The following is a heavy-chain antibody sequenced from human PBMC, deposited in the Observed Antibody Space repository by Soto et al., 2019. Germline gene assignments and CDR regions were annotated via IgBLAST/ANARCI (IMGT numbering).Heavy chain of an antibody. V-gene: IGHV3-23*01. CDR1: GFTFSSYA. D-gene: IGHD3-22*01. CDR3: AKGGSGYADAFDM. Sequence: LRLSCAASGFTFSSYAMSWVRQAPGKGLEWVSAISGSGGSTYYADSVKGRFTISRDNSKKSLYLQMNSLRNVDTALYYCAKGGSGYADAFDMWGQGTMVTV. CDR2: ISGSGGST. J-gene: IGHJ3*02.